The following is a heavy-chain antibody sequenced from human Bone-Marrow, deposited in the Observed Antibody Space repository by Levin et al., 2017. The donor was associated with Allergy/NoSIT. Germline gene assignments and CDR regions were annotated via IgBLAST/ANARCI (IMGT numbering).Heavy chain of an antibody. D-gene: IGHD2/OR15-2a*01. V-gene: IGHV3-21*01. CDR3: ASLDPFDY. CDR2: ISSSGSDK. Sequence: LSLTCVASGFTFSAYTMNWVRQAPGKGLEWVSSISSSGSDKYYAESLKGRFTISRDNAQNSLYLQMDRLRAEDTAVYYCASLDPFDYWGQGTLVTVSS. J-gene: IGHJ4*02. CDR1: GFTFSAYT.